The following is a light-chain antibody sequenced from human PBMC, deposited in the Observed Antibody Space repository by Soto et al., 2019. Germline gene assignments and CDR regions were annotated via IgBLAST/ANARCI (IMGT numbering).Light chain of an antibody. CDR1: SLHSSYA. Sequence: QLVLTQWPSASASLGASVKLTCTLSSLHSSYAIAWHQQQPEKGPRYLMKLNSDGSHSKGDGIPDRFSGSSSGAERYLTISSLQSEDEADYYCQTWVTGIQVFGAGTKLTVL. J-gene: IGLJ3*02. V-gene: IGLV4-69*01. CDR3: QTWVTGIQV. CDR2: LNSDGSH.